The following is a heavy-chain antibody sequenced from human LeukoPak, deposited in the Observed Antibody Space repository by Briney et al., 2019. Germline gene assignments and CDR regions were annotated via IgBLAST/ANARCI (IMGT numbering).Heavy chain of an antibody. CDR3: ARDYRVKRLDY. D-gene: IGHD3-16*02. Sequence: GALRLSCAASGFTFSSYAMHWVRQAPGKGLEWVAVISYDGSNKYYADSVKGRFTISRDNSKNTLYLQMNSLRAEDTAVYYCARDYRVKRLDYWGQGTLVTVSS. J-gene: IGHJ4*02. V-gene: IGHV3-30-3*01. CDR1: GFTFSSYA. CDR2: ISYDGSNK.